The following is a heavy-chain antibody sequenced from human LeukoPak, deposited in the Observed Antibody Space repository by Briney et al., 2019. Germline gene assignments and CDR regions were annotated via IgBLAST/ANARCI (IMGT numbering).Heavy chain of an antibody. Sequence: KPSETLSLTCTVSGGSISSSSYYWGWIRQPPGKGLEWIGSIYYSGGTYYNPSLKSRVTISVDTSKNQFSLKLSSVTAADTAVYYCATPREGRHYFDYWGQGTLVTVSS. CDR1: GGSISSSSYY. CDR2: IYYSGGT. CDR3: ATPREGRHYFDY. V-gene: IGHV4-39*01. J-gene: IGHJ4*02.